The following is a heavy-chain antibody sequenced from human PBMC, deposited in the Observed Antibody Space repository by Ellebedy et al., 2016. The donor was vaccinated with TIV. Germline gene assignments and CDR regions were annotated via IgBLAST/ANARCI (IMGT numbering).Heavy chain of an antibody. CDR3: ARDPYQMATIRGYFDY. J-gene: IGHJ4*02. CDR1: GYTFTSQT. V-gene: IGHV1-3*01. D-gene: IGHD5-12*01. Sequence: ASVKVSCKASGYTFTSQTMHWVRQAPGQRLEWMGWINAGNGNTKYSQKFQGRVTITRDTSASTAYMELSSLRSEDTAVYYCARDPYQMATIRGYFDYWGQGTLVTVSS. CDR2: INAGNGNT.